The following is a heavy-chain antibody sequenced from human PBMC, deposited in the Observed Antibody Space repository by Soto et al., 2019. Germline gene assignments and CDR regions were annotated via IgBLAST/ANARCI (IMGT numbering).Heavy chain of an antibody. J-gene: IGHJ4*02. CDR2: IYYSGST. V-gene: IGHV4-39*01. Sequence: SETLSLTCTVSGGSISSSSYYWGWIRQPPGKGLEWIGSIYYSGSTYYNPSLKSRVTISVDTSKNQFSLKLSSVTAADTAVYYCARHVIAVAGKTIDYWGQGTLVTVSS. CDR3: ARHVIAVAGKTIDY. D-gene: IGHD6-19*01. CDR1: GGSISSSSYY.